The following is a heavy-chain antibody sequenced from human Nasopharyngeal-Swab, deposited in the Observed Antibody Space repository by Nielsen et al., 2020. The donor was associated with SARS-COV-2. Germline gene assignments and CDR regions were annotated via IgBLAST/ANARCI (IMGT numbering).Heavy chain of an antibody. CDR3: ARVQVDDDFWTGYHFDY. J-gene: IGHJ4*02. V-gene: IGHV4-59*01. Sequence: SETLSPTSTVSGGPMNSYYWYWTRQPPGKGLEWIGYAFNSGSTEYSPSLKRRATISVDTSNNQFSLKLSSVTAADTAVYFCARVQVDDDFWTGYHFDYWGQGTLVTVSS. CDR1: GGPMNSYY. CDR2: AFNSGST. D-gene: IGHD3/OR15-3a*01.